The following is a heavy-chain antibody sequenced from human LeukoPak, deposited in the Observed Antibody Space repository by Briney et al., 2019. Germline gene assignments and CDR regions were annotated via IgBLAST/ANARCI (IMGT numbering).Heavy chain of an antibody. J-gene: IGHJ4*02. V-gene: IGHV4-30-2*03. Sequence: SQTLSLTCTVSGGSISSGGYYWSWIRQPPGKGLEWIGYIYHSGSTYYNPSLKSRVTISVDTSKNQFSLKLSSVTAADTAVYYCARQAYSSGWFIYWGQGTLVTVSS. CDR2: IYHSGST. D-gene: IGHD6-19*01. CDR3: ARQAYSSGWFIY. CDR1: GGSISSGGYY.